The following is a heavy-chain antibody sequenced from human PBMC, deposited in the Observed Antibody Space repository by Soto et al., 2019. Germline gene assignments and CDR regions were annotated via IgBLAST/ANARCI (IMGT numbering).Heavy chain of an antibody. CDR1: GFSLSTRGVA. CDR2: IYWDEDK. V-gene: IGHV2-5*02. Sequence: QITLKESGPTLVKPTQTLTLTCTFSGFSLSTRGVAVGWFRQPPGQALEWLALIYWDEDKWYSPSLQSRLTITDDNSKNQVVLTMTNMYPVDTATYYCAHRPRGYAYYFDYWGQGTLVTVSS. CDR3: AHRPRGYAYYFDY. J-gene: IGHJ4*02. D-gene: IGHD5-12*01.